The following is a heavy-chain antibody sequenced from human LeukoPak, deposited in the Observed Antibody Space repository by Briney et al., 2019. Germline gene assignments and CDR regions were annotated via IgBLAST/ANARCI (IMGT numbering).Heavy chain of an antibody. CDR1: GYTFTSYA. CDR3: ARDRPTAMESAFYFYGMDV. D-gene: IGHD5-18*01. V-gene: IGHV1-2*02. J-gene: IGHJ6*02. Sequence: GASVKVSCKASGYTFTSYAISWVRQAPGQGLEWMGWINPNSGGTNYAQKFQGRVTMTRDTSISTAYMELSRLRSDDTAVYYCARDRPTAMESAFYFYGMDVWGQGTTVTVSS. CDR2: INPNSGGT.